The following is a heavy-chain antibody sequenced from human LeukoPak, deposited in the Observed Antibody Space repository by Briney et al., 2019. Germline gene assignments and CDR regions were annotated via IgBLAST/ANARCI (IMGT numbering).Heavy chain of an antibody. CDR1: GGSFSGYY. J-gene: IGHJ4*02. Sequence: SETLSLTCAVYGGSFSGYYWSWIRQPPGKGLEWIGEINHSGSTNYNPSLKSRVTISVDTSKNQFSLKLSSVTATDTAVYYCARGKQQLIHWWGQGTLVTVSS. V-gene: IGHV4-34*01. D-gene: IGHD6-13*01. CDR3: ARGKQQLIHW. CDR2: INHSGST.